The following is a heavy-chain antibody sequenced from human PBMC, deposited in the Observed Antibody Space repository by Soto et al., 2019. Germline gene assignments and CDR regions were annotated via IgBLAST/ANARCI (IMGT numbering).Heavy chain of an antibody. CDR1: GFTFSSYG. CDR2: ISYDGSNK. J-gene: IGHJ6*02. CDR3: MDGMDV. Sequence: QVQLVESGGGVVQPGRSLRLSCAASGFTFSSYGMHWVRQAPGKGLEWVAVISYDGSNKYYADSVKGRFTISRDNSKNTLYLQMNSLRAEDTAVYYCMDGMDVWGQGTTVTVSS. V-gene: IGHV3-30*03.